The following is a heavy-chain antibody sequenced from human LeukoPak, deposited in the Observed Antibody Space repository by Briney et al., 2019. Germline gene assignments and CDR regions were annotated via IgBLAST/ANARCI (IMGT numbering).Heavy chain of an antibody. D-gene: IGHD2-2*02. Sequence: SETLSLTCTVSGGSISSSSYYWGWIRQPPGKGLEWIGSVYYSGSTYYNPSLKSRVTISVDTSKNQFSLKLSAVTAADTAVYYCASRYCSSTSCHTDYWGQGTLVTVSS. J-gene: IGHJ4*02. CDR2: VYYSGST. V-gene: IGHV4-39*01. CDR1: GGSISSSSYY. CDR3: ASRYCSSTSCHTDY.